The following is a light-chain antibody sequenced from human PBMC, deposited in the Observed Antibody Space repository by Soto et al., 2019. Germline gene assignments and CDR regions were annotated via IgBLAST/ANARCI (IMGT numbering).Light chain of an antibody. V-gene: IGLV1-40*01. CDR1: SSNIGAGYD. J-gene: IGLJ1*01. CDR3: QSYDSSLSVLYV. Sequence: QSVLTQPPSVSGAPGQRVTISCTGSSSNIGAGYDVHWYQQLPGTAPKLLIYGNSNRPSGVPDRFSGSKSGTSASLAITGLQAEDEAHYYCQSYDSSLSVLYVFGTGTKVTVL. CDR2: GNS.